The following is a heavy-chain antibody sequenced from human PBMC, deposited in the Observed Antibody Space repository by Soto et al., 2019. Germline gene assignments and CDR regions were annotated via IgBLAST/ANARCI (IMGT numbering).Heavy chain of an antibody. V-gene: IGHV4-4*07. J-gene: IGHJ6*02. D-gene: IGHD3-3*01. CDR3: ARDSTILTRAMDV. CDR2: ISSSGIT. Sequence: WTWIRQPAGKGLEWIGRISSSGITYYNPSLKSRVTMSIDTPEKRLSLNLRSVTAADTAVYYCARDSTILTRAMDVWGPGTTVTVSS.